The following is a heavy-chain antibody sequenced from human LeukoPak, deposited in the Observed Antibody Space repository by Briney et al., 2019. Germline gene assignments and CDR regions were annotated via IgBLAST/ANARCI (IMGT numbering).Heavy chain of an antibody. J-gene: IGHJ4*02. D-gene: IGHD6-19*01. CDR2: INHSGST. CDR3: ARGPEWLVLY. CDR1: GGSISSYY. Sequence: SETLSLTCTVSGGSISSYYWSWIRQPPGKGLEWIGEINHSGSTNYNPSLKSRVTISVDTSKNQFSLKLSSVTAADTAVYYCARGPEWLVLYWGQGTLVTVSS. V-gene: IGHV4-34*01.